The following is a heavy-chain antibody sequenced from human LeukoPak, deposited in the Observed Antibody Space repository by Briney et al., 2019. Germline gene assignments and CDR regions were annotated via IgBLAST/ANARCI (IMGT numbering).Heavy chain of an antibody. CDR1: GFTFSSYS. Sequence: GSLRLSCAASGFTFSSYSMNWVRQAPGKGLEWVAFIRYDGSNKYYADSVKGRFTISRDNSKNTLYLQMNSLRAEDTAVYYCAKEGKNWFDPWGQGTLVTVSS. CDR2: IRYDGSNK. V-gene: IGHV3-30*02. CDR3: AKEGKNWFDP. J-gene: IGHJ5*02.